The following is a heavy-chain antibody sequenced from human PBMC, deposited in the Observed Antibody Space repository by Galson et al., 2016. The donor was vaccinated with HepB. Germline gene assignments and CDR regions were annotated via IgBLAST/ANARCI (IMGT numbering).Heavy chain of an antibody. D-gene: IGHD6-19*01. CDR3: ARVTVSSGWSIDY. CDR1: GGSINNGTYY. Sequence: TLSLTCTVSGGSINNGTYYWSWIRQPAGKGLEWIGRIYGSGNTNNNPSLKSRVTMPVDTSKNRFSLRLTSVTAADTAVYYCARVTVSSGWSIDYWGQGTLFTVSS. V-gene: IGHV4-61*02. J-gene: IGHJ4*02. CDR2: IYGSGNT.